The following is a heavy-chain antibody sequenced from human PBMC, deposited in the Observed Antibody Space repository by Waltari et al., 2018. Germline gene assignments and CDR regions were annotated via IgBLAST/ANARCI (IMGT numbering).Heavy chain of an antibody. V-gene: IGHV1-69*15. CDR1: GGTFSSYA. Sequence: QVQLVQSGAEVKKPGSSVKVSCKASGGTFSSYAISWVRRAPGQGLEWMGRINPIFGTANYAQKFQGRVTITADESTSTAYMELSSLRSEDTAVYYCARGGSSSWYYEVSAFDIWGQGTMVTVSS. CDR2: INPIFGTA. D-gene: IGHD6-13*01. CDR3: ARGGSSSWYYEVSAFDI. J-gene: IGHJ3*02.